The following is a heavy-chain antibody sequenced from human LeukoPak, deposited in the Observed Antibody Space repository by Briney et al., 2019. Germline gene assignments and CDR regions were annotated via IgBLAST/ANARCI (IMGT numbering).Heavy chain of an antibody. D-gene: IGHD6-13*01. J-gene: IGHJ4*02. V-gene: IGHV3-7*01. Sequence: GGSLRLSCAASGFTFSSYWMSWVRQAPGKGLEWVANIKQDGSEKYYVDSVKGRFTISRDNAKNSLYLQVNSLRAEDTAVYYCAILSSSWYSHYWAQGTLVTVSS. CDR1: GFTFSSYW. CDR2: IKQDGSEK. CDR3: AILSSSWYSHY.